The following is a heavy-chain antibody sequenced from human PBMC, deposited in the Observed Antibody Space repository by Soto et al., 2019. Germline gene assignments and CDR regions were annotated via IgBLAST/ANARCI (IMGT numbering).Heavy chain of an antibody. CDR3: ARDMYSSDYFVKWFEP. Sequence: QVRLVESGGGVVQPGRSLRLSCTASGFSFSSYAMYWFRQPPGKGLEWVAVISKDGMNKNYADSVKGRVTVSRDNANYSLELQLNSLRGEDTAMYYGARDMYSSDYFVKWFEPWGQGTLVTVSS. D-gene: IGHD6-19*01. V-gene: IGHV3-30*04. CDR1: GFSFSSYA. J-gene: IGHJ5*02. CDR2: ISKDGMNK.